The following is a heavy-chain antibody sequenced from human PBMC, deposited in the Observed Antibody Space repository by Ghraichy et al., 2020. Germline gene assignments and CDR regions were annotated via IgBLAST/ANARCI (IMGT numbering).Heavy chain of an antibody. CDR3: ARVSYSGSYWYFDY. CDR2: IYTSGST. CDR1: GGSISSYY. V-gene: IGHV4-4*07. D-gene: IGHD1-26*01. J-gene: IGHJ4*02. Sequence: SETLSLTCTVSGGSISSYYWSWIRQPAGKGLEWIGRIYTSGSTNYNPSLKSRVTMSVDTSKNQFSLKLSSVTAADTAVYYCARVSYSGSYWYFDYWGQGTLVTVSS.